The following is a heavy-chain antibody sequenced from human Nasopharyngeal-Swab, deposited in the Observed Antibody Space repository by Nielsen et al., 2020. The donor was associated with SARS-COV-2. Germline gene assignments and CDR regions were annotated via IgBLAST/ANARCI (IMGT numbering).Heavy chain of an antibody. CDR2: ISGSGGST. V-gene: IGHV3-23*01. CDR3: AKTPGGTPGGDAFDI. J-gene: IGHJ3*02. Sequence: GGSLRLSCAASGFTFSGYAMSWVRQAPGKGLEWVSAISGSGGSTYYADSVKGRFTISRDNSKNTLCLQMNSLRAEDTAVYYCAKTPGGTPGGDAFDIWGQGTMVTVSS. D-gene: IGHD4-23*01. CDR1: GFTFSGYA.